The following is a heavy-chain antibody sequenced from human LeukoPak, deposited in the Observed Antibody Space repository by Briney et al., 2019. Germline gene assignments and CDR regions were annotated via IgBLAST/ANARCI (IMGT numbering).Heavy chain of an antibody. J-gene: IGHJ4*02. V-gene: IGHV3-30*02. CDR1: GFTFSSYG. Sequence: PGGSLRLSCAASGFTFSSYGMHWVRPAPGKGLEWVAFIRYDGSNKYYADYVKGRFTISRDNSKNTLYLQMNSLRAEDTAVYYCAKDYSDSSGYYYHPYWGQGTLVTVSS. D-gene: IGHD3-22*01. CDR3: AKDYSDSSGYYYHPY. CDR2: IRYDGSNK.